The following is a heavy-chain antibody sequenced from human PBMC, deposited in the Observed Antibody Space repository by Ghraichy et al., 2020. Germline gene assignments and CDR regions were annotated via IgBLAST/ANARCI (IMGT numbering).Heavy chain of an antibody. D-gene: IGHD3-22*01. CDR1: EDTFTNYE. J-gene: IGHJ4*02. Sequence: ASVKVSCMASEDTFTNYEINWVRQATGQGLEWIGWMNPNSGETGDTQKFQGRVTMTRDTSISTAYMELSSLRSEDTAVYYCARGKLSYDTIDYPILEFWGPGTLVTVSA. CDR2: MNPNSGET. CDR3: ARGKLSYDTIDYPILEF. V-gene: IGHV1-8*01.